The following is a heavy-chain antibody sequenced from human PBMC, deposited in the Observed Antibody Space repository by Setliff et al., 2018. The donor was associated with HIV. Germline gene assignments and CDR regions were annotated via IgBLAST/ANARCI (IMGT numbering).Heavy chain of an antibody. D-gene: IGHD6-13*01. V-gene: IGHV4-39*07. CDR3: ARGARLLAGYSDRWDYYYMAV. CDR1: GGSISSGGYY. Sequence: PSETLSLTCTVSGGSISSGGYYWSWIRQPPGKGLEWIGEINHSGSTHYNPSLRSRFTISVDTSKNQFSLKVNSVTAADTAVYYCARGARLLAGYSDRWDYYYMAVWGKGTTVTVSS. CDR2: INHSGST. J-gene: IGHJ6*03.